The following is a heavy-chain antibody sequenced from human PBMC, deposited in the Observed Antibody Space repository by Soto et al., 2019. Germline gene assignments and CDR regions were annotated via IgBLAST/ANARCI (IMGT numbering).Heavy chain of an antibody. D-gene: IGHD3-16*02. CDR1: GGSISSGGYY. J-gene: IGHJ4*02. Sequence: KQSQTLSLTCTVSGGSISSGGYYWSWIRQHPGKGLEWIGYIYYSGSTYYNPSLKSRVTISVDTSKNQFYLKLSSVTAADTAVYYCASGLINSSLGGVIVDRPEGFDYWGQGTLVTVSS. V-gene: IGHV4-31*03. CDR2: IYYSGST. CDR3: ASGLINSSLGGVIVDRPEGFDY.